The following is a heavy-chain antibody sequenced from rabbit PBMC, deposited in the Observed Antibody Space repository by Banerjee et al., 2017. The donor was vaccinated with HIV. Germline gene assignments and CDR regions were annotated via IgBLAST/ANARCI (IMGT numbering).Heavy chain of an antibody. J-gene: IGHJ3*01. CDR2: IYTGSSGST. V-gene: IGHV1S45*01. Sequence: EESGGGLVQPEGSLTLTCTASGFSFSSSYWICWVRQAPGKGLEWIACIYTGSSGSTQYANWAKGRFTISKISSTTVTLQMTSLTAADTATYFCARDDAGVVGYDWDLWGQGTLVTVS. CDR3: ARDDAGVVGYDWDL. D-gene: IGHD4-2*01. CDR1: GFSFSSSYW.